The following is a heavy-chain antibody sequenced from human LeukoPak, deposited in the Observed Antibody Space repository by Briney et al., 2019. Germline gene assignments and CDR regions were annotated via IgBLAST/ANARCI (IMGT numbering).Heavy chain of an antibody. J-gene: IGHJ5*02. D-gene: IGHD3-9*01. CDR3: AKMRGDILTGYYRGWFDP. CDR2: ISGSGGST. Sequence: GGSLRLSCAASGFTFSSYAMSWVRQAPGKGPEWVSAISGSGGSTYYADSVKGRFTISRDNSKNTLYLQMNSLRAEDTAVYYCAKMRGDILTGYYRGWFDPWGQGTLVTVSS. CDR1: GFTFSSYA. V-gene: IGHV3-23*01.